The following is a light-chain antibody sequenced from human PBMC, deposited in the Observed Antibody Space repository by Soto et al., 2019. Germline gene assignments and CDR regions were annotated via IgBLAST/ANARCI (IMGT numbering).Light chain of an antibody. V-gene: IGKV3-15*01. CDR2: GAS. CDR3: QQYNNWLIT. Sequence: EIVRTQSPATLSVSPGERATLSCRASQSVSSNLAWYQQKPGQAPRLLIYGASTRATGIPARFSGSRSGTEFTLTISRLQSEDFAVYYCQQYNNWLITFGQGTRLEIK. CDR1: QSVSSN. J-gene: IGKJ5*01.